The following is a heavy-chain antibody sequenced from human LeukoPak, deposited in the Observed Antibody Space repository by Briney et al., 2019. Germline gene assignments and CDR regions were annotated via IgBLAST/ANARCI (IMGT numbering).Heavy chain of an antibody. CDR2: INPNSGGT. V-gene: IGHV1-2*02. CDR1: GYTFTSYD. Sequence: ASVKVSCKASGYTFTSYDINWVRQAPGQGLEWMGWINPNSGGTNYAQKFQGRVTMTRDTSISTAYMELSRLRSDDTAVYYCARDRRGAVAGFDPWGQGTLVTVSS. J-gene: IGHJ5*02. CDR3: ARDRRGAVAGFDP. D-gene: IGHD6-19*01.